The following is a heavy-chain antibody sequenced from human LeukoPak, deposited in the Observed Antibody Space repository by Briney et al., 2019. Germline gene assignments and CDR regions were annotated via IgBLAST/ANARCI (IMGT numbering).Heavy chain of an antibody. Sequence: GGSLRLSCAASGFTFSGSAIHWVRQASGKGQDWVGRMRSKADSSATTYAASVKGRFAISRDYSKNTAYLQMNSLKTEDTAVYYCSTQRGGSGSYLLDSAFDIWGQGTVVTVSS. CDR1: GFTFSGSA. D-gene: IGHD3-10*01. J-gene: IGHJ3*02. CDR3: STQRGGSGSYLLDSAFDI. V-gene: IGHV3-73*01. CDR2: MRSKADSSAT.